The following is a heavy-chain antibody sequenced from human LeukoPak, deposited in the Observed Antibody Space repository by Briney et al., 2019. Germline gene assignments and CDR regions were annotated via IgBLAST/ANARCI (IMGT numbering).Heavy chain of an antibody. CDR2: ISNTGAST. CDR3: ATTLNIATAGYF. Sequence: PGGSLRLSCAASGFTFITYAMTWVRQAPGKGLEWVSAISNTGASTYYADSVRGRFTISRDNSKNSVYLQMNSLRAEDTAIYYCATTLNIATAGYFWGQGTLVTVSS. V-gene: IGHV3-23*01. CDR1: GFTFITYA. J-gene: IGHJ4*02. D-gene: IGHD6-13*01.